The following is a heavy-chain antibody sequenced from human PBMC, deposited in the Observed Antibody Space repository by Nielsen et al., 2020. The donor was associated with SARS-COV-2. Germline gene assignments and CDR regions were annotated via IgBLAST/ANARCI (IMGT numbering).Heavy chain of an antibody. D-gene: IGHD2-2*01. V-gene: IGHV3-21*01. CDR2: ISSSSSYI. J-gene: IGHJ6*02. CDR3: ARDYAPIVVVPAAQNYYYYYGMDV. CDR1: RFTFSSYS. Sequence: GESLKISCAASRFTFSSYSMNWVRQAPGKGLEWVSSISSSSSYIYYADSVKGRFTISRDNAKNSLYLQMNSLRAEDTAVYYCARDYAPIVVVPAAQNYYYYYGMDVWGQGTTVTVSS.